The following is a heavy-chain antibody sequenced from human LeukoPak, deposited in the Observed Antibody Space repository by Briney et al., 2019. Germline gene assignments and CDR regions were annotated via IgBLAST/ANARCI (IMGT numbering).Heavy chain of an antibody. V-gene: IGHV4-30-2*01. Sequence: PSQTLSLTCTVSGGSISSGGYYWSWIRQPPGKGLEWIGEINHSGSTNYNPSLKSRVTISVDTSKNQFSLKLSSVTAADTAVYYCARGGGDYVNYFDYWGQGTLVTVSS. D-gene: IGHD4-17*01. CDR3: ARGGGDYVNYFDY. CDR1: GGSISSGGYY. CDR2: INHSGST. J-gene: IGHJ4*02.